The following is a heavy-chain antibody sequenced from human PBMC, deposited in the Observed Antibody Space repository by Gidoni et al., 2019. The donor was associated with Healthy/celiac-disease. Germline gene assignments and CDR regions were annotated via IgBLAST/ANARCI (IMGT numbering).Heavy chain of an antibody. J-gene: IGHJ4*02. CDR2: IKHGGST. V-gene: IGHV4-34*01. CDR3: ARGRTRYGSSWPVDY. CDR1: GGSFSAYY. Sequence: QVQPQQWGPGLLKPSETLSLTCAVYGGSFSAYYWSWIRPPPGTGLEWIGEIKHGGSTNYNPSLKSQVTISEDTSKNQFYMKQSSVTAEDTAVDDGARGRTRYGSSWPVDYWGQGTLVTVSS. D-gene: IGHD6-13*01.